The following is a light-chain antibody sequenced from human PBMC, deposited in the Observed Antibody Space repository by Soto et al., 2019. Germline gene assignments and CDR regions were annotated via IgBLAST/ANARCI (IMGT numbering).Light chain of an antibody. Sequence: VMTQAPATLSVSSGERPTLSCRASQTINNNVAWYQLKDGQVPRLVIYGASTRATGVPARFSGRGSGTEFTLTISSLQSEDFAVYYCQQYNSWPLTFGGGTKVDIK. CDR1: QTINNN. CDR3: QQYNSWPLT. CDR2: GAS. V-gene: IGKV3-15*01. J-gene: IGKJ4*01.